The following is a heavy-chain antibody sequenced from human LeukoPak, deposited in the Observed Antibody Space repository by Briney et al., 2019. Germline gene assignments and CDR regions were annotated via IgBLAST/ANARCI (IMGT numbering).Heavy chain of an antibody. Sequence: PGGSLRLSCAASGFPFSSSWMHWVRQAPGKGLVWVSDMNEYSTTIRYADSVKGRFTISRDNAKSILYLQMNNLRAEDTAMYFCARGGVYPVDHWGQGNLVTVSS. CDR1: GFPFSSSW. V-gene: IGHV3-74*01. CDR3: ARGGVYPVDH. D-gene: IGHD3-16*01. CDR2: MNEYSTTI. J-gene: IGHJ4*02.